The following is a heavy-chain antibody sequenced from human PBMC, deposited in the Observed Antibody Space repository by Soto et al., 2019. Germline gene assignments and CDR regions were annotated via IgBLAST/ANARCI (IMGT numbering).Heavy chain of an antibody. V-gene: IGHV1-8*01. CDR1: GYTFTSYD. CDR2: MNPNSGKT. Sequence: ASVKVSCKASGYTFTSYDINWVRQATGQGLEWMGWMNPNSGKTGYAQKFQGRVTMTRNTSISTAYMELSSLRSEDTAVYYCARGSKGSSWYAYWFDPWGQGTLVTVSS. D-gene: IGHD6-13*01. CDR3: ARGSKGSSWYAYWFDP. J-gene: IGHJ5*02.